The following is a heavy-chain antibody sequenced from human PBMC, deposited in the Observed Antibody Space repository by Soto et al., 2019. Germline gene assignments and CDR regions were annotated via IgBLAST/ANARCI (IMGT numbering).Heavy chain of an antibody. Sequence: SETLSLTCAVYGGSFSGYYWSWIRQPPGKGLEWIGEINHSGSTNYNPSLKSRVTISVDTSKNQFSLKLSSVTAADTAVYYCARGGCGGDCYWDYYGMDVWGQVTTVTVSS. V-gene: IGHV4-34*01. D-gene: IGHD2-21*02. CDR3: ARGGCGGDCYWDYYGMDV. CDR2: INHSGST. CDR1: GGSFSGYY. J-gene: IGHJ6*02.